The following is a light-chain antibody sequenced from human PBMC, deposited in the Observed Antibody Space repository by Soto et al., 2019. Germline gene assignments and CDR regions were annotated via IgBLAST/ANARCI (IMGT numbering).Light chain of an antibody. CDR3: SSYTTGSTLPWV. CDR1: SSNIGAHYD. V-gene: IGLV1-40*01. CDR2: GNS. Sequence: QSALTQPPSVSGAPGQRVTISCTGSSSNIGAHYDVHWYQQLPGTAPKLLIYGNSNRPSGVPDRFSGSKSGTSASLAITGLQAEDEAVYYCSSYTTGSTLPWVFGTGTKVTVL. J-gene: IGLJ1*01.